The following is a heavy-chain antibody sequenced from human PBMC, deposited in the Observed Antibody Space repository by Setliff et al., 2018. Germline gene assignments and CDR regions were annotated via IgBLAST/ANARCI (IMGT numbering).Heavy chain of an antibody. CDR2: INTNTGNP. D-gene: IGHD3-10*01. Sequence: ASVKVSCKASGYTFTTYAISWMRQAPGQGLEWMGWINTNTGNPSYAQGFTGRFVFSLDTSVSTAYLQISTLKPEDTAVYYCARASRFGTVKYRGDYYMDVWGKGTTVTVSS. J-gene: IGHJ6*03. CDR1: GYTFTTYA. V-gene: IGHV7-4-1*02. CDR3: ARASRFGTVKYRGDYYMDV.